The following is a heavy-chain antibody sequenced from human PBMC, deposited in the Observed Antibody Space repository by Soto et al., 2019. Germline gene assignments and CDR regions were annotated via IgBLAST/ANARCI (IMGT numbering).Heavy chain of an antibody. D-gene: IGHD1-26*01. Sequence: EVQLVESGGGLVKPGGSLRLSCAASGFTFSSYSMNWVRQAPGKGLEWVSSISSSSSYIYYADSVKGRFTISRDNAKNSLYRQMNSMGAEDTAVYYCARGWGVGATSRCVTFDIWGQGTMVTVSS. CDR3: ARGWGVGATSRCVTFDI. V-gene: IGHV3-21*01. J-gene: IGHJ3*02. CDR1: GFTFSSYS. CDR2: ISSSSSYI.